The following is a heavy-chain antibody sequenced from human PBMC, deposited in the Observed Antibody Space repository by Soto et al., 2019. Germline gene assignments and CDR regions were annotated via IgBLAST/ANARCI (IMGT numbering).Heavy chain of an antibody. CDR2: IKQDGSEK. J-gene: IGHJ4*02. CDR1: GFTFSSYW. V-gene: IGHV3-7*01. CDR3: AKDHDAYGDYYDY. Sequence: PGGSLRLSCAASGFTFSSYWMSWVRQAPGKGLEWVANIKQDGSEKYYVDSVKGRFTISRDNSKNTLFLQMNSLRAEDTAVYYCAKDHDAYGDYYDYWGQGTLVTVSS. D-gene: IGHD4-17*01.